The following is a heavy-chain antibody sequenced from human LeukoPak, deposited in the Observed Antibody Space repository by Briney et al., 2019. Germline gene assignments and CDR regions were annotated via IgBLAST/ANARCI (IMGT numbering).Heavy chain of an antibody. CDR2: IYYSGGT. Sequence: PSQTLSLTCTVSGGSISSGGSYWSWIRQHPGKGLEWIGYIYYSGGTYYNPSLKSRVTISVDTSKNQFSLKLSSVTAADTAVYYCARAGSSGWYGGSDYWGQGTLVTVSS. CDR3: ARAGSSGWYGGSDY. J-gene: IGHJ4*02. CDR1: GGSISSGGSY. D-gene: IGHD6-19*01. V-gene: IGHV4-31*03.